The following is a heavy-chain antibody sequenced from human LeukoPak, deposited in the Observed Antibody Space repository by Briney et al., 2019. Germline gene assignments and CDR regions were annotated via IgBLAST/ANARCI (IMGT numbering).Heavy chain of an antibody. V-gene: IGHV4-39*07. J-gene: IGHJ4*02. CDR1: GASISSTSYY. CDR2: ISYSGTT. Sequence: SETLSLTCSVSGASISSTSYYWGWIRRPPGKGLEWIGSISYSGTTFYNPSLKSRVTISVDTSKNQFSLKLSSVTAADTAVYYCARGHYYDSSGPWYFDYWGQGTLVTVSS. D-gene: IGHD3-22*01. CDR3: ARGHYYDSSGPWYFDY.